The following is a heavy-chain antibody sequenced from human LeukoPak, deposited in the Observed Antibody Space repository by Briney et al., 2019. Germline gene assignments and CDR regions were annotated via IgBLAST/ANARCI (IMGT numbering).Heavy chain of an antibody. J-gene: IGHJ4*02. CDR2: ISYDGSNK. CDR3: AGDLVVTSGY. Sequence: GGSLRLSCAASGFTFSSYGMHWVRQAPGKGLEWVATISYDGSNKDYADSVKGRCTISRDNSKNTLYLQVNSLRVEDTAVYYCAGDLVVTSGYWGQGTLVTVSS. CDR1: GFTFSSYG. D-gene: IGHD2-2*01. V-gene: IGHV3-30*04.